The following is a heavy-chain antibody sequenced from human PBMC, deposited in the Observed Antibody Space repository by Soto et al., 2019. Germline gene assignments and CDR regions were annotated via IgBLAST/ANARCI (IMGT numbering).Heavy chain of an antibody. V-gene: IGHV4-34*01. CDR3: ARGKFGFSYYYYYYLDV. J-gene: IGHJ6*03. Sequence: SETLSLTCAVYDGSFSDYYWTWIRQSPGKGLEWIGEINHSGSTSYKSSLKSRVTISIDTSKNQFSLKLTSVTASDTAVYYCARGKFGFSYYYYYYLDVWGKGTTVTVSS. CDR1: DGSFSDYY. D-gene: IGHD2-21*01. CDR2: INHSGST.